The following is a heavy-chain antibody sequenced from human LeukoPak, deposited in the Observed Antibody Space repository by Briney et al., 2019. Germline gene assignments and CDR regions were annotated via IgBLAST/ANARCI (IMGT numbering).Heavy chain of an antibody. J-gene: IGHJ6*02. CDR2: ISYDGSNK. Sequence: GGSLRLSCAASGFTFSSYAMHWVRQAPGKGLEWVAVISYDGSNKYYADSVKGRFTISRDNSKNTLYLQMNSLRAEDTAVYYCAKGLRRITMIVVSNYYDMDVWGQGTTVTVSS. D-gene: IGHD3-22*01. V-gene: IGHV3-30-3*01. CDR1: GFTFSSYA. CDR3: AKGLRRITMIVVSNYYDMDV.